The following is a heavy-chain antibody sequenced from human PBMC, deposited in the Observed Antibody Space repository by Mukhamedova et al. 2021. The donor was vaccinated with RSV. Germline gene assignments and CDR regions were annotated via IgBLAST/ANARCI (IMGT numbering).Heavy chain of an antibody. CDR2: ISAYNGNT. CDR1: G. J-gene: IGHJ3*02. D-gene: IGHD6-19*01. V-gene: IGHV1-18*01. CDR3: ARDIVVAGTDAFDI. Sequence: GISWVRQAPGQGLEWMGWISAYNGNTNYAQKLQGRVTMTTDTSTSTAYMELRSLRSDDTAVYYCARDIVVAGTDAFDIWGQGTMVT.